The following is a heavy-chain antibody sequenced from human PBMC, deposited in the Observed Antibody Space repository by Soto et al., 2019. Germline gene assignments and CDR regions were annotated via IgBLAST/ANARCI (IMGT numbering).Heavy chain of an antibody. Sequence: SVKVSCKAAGYSFTDYHIHWVRQAPGQGLEWLGRINPKSGGTSTAQKFQGWVTMTTDTSISTASMELTRLTSDDTAIYYCARGDSTDCSNGVCSFFYNHDMDVWGQGTTVTVSS. CDR3: ARGDSTDCSNGVCSFFYNHDMDV. D-gene: IGHD2-8*01. V-gene: IGHV1-2*04. CDR1: GYSFTDYH. J-gene: IGHJ6*02. CDR2: INPKSGGT.